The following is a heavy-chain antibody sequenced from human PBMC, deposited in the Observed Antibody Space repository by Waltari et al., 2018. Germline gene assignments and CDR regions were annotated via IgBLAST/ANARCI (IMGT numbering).Heavy chain of an antibody. V-gene: IGHV4-59*01. Sequence: QVQLQESGPGLVKPSETLSLTCTVSGGSISSYYWSWIRQPPGKGLEWIGYIYYSGSTNYNPSLKSRVTISVDTSKNQFSLKLSSVTAADTAVYYCAGPFTTATTGGAFDIWGQGTMVTVSS. CDR3: AGPFTTATTGGAFDI. CDR2: IYYSGST. CDR1: GGSISSYY. J-gene: IGHJ3*02. D-gene: IGHD4-17*01.